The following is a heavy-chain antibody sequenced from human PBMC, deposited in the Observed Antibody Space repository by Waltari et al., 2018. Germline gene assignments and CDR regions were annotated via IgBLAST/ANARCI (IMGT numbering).Heavy chain of an antibody. D-gene: IGHD6-13*01. V-gene: IGHV3-53*02. Sequence: EVQLVETGGGLIQPGGYLRLSCAASGFTVSSNYMRWVRQAPGKGLEWVSVIYSGGSTYYADSVKGRFTISRDNSKNTLYLQMNSLRAEDTAVYYCARDSSSWYGAFDIWGQGTMVTVSS. CDR2: IYSGGST. CDR3: ARDSSSWYGAFDI. CDR1: GFTVSSNY. J-gene: IGHJ3*02.